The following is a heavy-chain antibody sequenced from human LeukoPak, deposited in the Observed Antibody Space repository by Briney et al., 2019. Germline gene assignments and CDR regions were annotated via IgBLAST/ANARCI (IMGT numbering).Heavy chain of an antibody. CDR2: IYYSGST. D-gene: IGHD2-21*02. J-gene: IGHJ5*02. CDR1: GGSISSYY. CDR3: AAYTYCGGDCYSSWFDP. V-gene: IGHV4-59*01. Sequence: SETLSLTCTVSGGSISSYYWSWIRQPPGKGLEWIGYIYYSGSTNYNPSLKSRVTISVDTSKNQFSLKLSSVTAADTALYYCAAYTYCGGDCYSSWFDPWGQGTLVTVSS.